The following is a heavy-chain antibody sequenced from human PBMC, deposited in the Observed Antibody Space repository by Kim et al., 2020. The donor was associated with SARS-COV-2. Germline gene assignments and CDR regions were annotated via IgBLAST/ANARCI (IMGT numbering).Heavy chain of an antibody. J-gene: IGHJ6*02. V-gene: IGHV1-69*13. D-gene: IGHD2-15*01. CDR1: GGTFNNHG. Sequence: SVKVSCKASGGTFNNHGFSWVRQAPGQGLEWLGGFIPSFGTANYAQKFRDRVTITADESTSTVYMELSSLRSEDTAIYYCARGHCTGGSCYLDGLGFYYYSMDVWGQGTTVTVSS. CDR3: ARGHCTGGSCYLDGLGFYYYSMDV. CDR2: FIPSFGTA.